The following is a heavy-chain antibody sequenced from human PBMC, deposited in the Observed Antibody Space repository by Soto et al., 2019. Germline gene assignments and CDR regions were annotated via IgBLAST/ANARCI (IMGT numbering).Heavy chain of an antibody. CDR1: GFTFSSYE. CDR3: ASYRIPAAISFVYGMDV. D-gene: IGHD2-2*02. J-gene: IGHJ6*02. CDR2: ISSSGSTI. V-gene: IGHV3-48*03. Sequence: PGGSLRLSCAASGFTFSSYEMNWVRQAPGKGLEWVSYISSSGSTIYYADSVKGRFTISRDNAKNSLYLQMNSLRAEDTAVYYCASYRIPAAISFVYGMDVWGQGTTVTV.